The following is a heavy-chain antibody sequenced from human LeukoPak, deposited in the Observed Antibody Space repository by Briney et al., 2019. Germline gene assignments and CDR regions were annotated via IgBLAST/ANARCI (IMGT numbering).Heavy chain of an antibody. V-gene: IGHV3-23*01. J-gene: IGHJ4*02. D-gene: IGHD2-2*01. CDR1: GFAFSSYA. Sequence: GGSLRLSCGASGFAFSSYAMSWVRQTPGRGLEWVAGVSPSGGRTIYADSAEGRFTISRDNSNDTVYLQLSSLRAEDSALYYCAKVRGVYCSSPACYYYDAWGQGTPVTVSS. CDR3: AKVRGVYCSSPACYYYDA. CDR2: VSPSGGRT.